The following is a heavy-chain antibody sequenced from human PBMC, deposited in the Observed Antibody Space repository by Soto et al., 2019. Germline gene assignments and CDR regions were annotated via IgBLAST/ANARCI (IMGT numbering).Heavy chain of an antibody. V-gene: IGHV3-53*01. J-gene: IGHJ4*02. D-gene: IGHD1-26*01. CDR2: IYSGGST. CDR1: GFTVSSTY. CDR3: AKMYSGSSPLQY. Sequence: EVQLVESGGGLIQPGGSLRLSCAASGFTVSSTYMSWVRQAPGKGLEWVSVIYSGGSTFCADSVKGRFTISRDNSKNTLYLHMNSLRAEDTAVYYCAKMYSGSSPLQYWGQGTLVTVSS.